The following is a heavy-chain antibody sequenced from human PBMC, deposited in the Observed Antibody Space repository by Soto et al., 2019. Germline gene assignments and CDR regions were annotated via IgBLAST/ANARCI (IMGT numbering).Heavy chain of an antibody. J-gene: IGHJ4*02. D-gene: IGHD6-13*01. CDR2: LSTTGFT. CDR3: VRDSETSSSWSLDY. V-gene: IGHV3-53*01. CDR1: GFNVSSDY. Sequence: AEGSLRLSCVASGFNVSSDYMNWVRQSPGKGLEWVSVLSTTGFTSYADSVKGRFTISSDSSKNTLYLQMNSLRVEDTAVYYCVRDSETSSSWSLDYWGQGVLVTVSS.